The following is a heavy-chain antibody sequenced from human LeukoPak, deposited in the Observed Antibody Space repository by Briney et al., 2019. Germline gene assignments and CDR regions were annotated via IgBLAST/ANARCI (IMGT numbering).Heavy chain of an antibody. CDR2: INPNSGGT. J-gene: IGHJ4*02. V-gene: IGHV1-2*02. D-gene: IGHD5-18*01. CDR1: GYTFTGYY. Sequence: ASVKVSCKASGYTFTGYYMHWVRQAPGQGLEWMGWINPNSGGTNYAQKFQGRVTMTRDTSISTAYMELSRLRSDDTAVYYCARDWVDLGGYSYGIDYWGQGTLVTVSS. CDR3: ARDWVDLGGYSYGIDY.